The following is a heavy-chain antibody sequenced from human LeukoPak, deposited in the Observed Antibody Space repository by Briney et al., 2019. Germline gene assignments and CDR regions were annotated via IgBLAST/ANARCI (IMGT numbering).Heavy chain of an antibody. CDR2: ISAYNGNT. Sequence: ASVKVSCRASGYTFTSYGISWVRQAPGQGLEWMGWISAYNGNTNYAQKLQGRVTMTRNTSISTAYMELSSLRSEDTAVYYCARGRCSSTSCYLGYYYYMDVWGKGTTVTISS. J-gene: IGHJ6*03. CDR1: GYTFTSYG. CDR3: ARGRCSSTSCYLGYYYYMDV. D-gene: IGHD2-2*01. V-gene: IGHV1-18*01.